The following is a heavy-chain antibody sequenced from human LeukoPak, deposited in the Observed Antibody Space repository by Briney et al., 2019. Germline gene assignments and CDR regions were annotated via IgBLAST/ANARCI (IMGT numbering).Heavy chain of an antibody. Sequence: GGSLRLSCAASGFTFSNSWMTWVRQAPGKGLEWVSHISSSSSTIYYADSVKGRFTISRDNAENSLYLQMNSLRADDTAVYYCASGIDYWGQGTLVTVPS. V-gene: IGHV3-48*01. CDR3: ASGIDY. J-gene: IGHJ4*02. CDR1: GFTFSNSW. CDR2: ISSSSSTI.